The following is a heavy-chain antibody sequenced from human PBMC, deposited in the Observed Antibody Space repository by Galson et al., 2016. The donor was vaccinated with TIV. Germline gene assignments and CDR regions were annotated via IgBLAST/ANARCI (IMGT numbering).Heavy chain of an antibody. D-gene: IGHD2-15*01. J-gene: IGHJ4*02. CDR1: GYTLSHYY. V-gene: IGHV1-46*01. CDR2: IDPLGGGT. CDR3: ATFSGARGPFDY. Sequence: SVKVSCKASGYTLSHYYMHWVRQAPGQGLEWVGVIDPLGGGTTYAPQFQGRVTMTRDTSTSTVYMELTSLKSYDTAIFYCATFSGARGPFDYWGQGTLVAVSS.